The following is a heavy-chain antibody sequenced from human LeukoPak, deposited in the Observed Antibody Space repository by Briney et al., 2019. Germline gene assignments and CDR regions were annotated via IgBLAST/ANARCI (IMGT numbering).Heavy chain of an antibody. V-gene: IGHV3-53*01. J-gene: IGHJ6*03. CDR2: FYRGGTI. D-gene: IGHD3-9*01. CDR1: GFSVSTTH. Sequence: PGGSLRLSCAASGFSVSTTHMTWVRQAPGKGREWPSVFYRGGTIYYEESVKGRFSISRDNSKNTLYLQMSGLRAEDTAVYYCARVWEYYDILTGPGSYFYYMDVWGKGTTVIVSS. CDR3: ARVWEYYDILTGPGSYFYYMDV.